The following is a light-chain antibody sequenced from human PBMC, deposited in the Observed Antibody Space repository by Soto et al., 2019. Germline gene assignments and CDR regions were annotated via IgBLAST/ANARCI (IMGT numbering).Light chain of an antibody. V-gene: IGKV3-15*01. CDR2: DTS. CDR3: QTYNHWPLT. Sequence: EVVMTQSPATLSVSAGERATLSCRASQSVSSDLAWYQHKPGQTPRLLISDTSTTATGVPIRFSGSRSGAEFTLTINSLQSEDFAVYYCQTYNHWPLTFGGGTKVDIK. CDR1: QSVSSD. J-gene: IGKJ4*01.